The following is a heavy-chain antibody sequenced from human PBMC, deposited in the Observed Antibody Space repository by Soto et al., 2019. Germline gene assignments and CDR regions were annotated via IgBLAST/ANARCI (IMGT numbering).Heavy chain of an antibody. J-gene: IGHJ4*02. Sequence: QVQLVESGGGVVQPGRSLRLSCAASGFTFSSHGMHWVRQAPGKGLEWVSVISHDGREDYYAESVRGRFTISRDNSKNTLYLQMNSLRPEYTAVYYCTKDRSAGCGGDCHLDYWGQGSLVSVSS. V-gene: IGHV3-30*18. CDR3: TKDRSAGCGGDCHLDY. D-gene: IGHD2-21*02. CDR2: ISHDGRED. CDR1: GFTFSSHG.